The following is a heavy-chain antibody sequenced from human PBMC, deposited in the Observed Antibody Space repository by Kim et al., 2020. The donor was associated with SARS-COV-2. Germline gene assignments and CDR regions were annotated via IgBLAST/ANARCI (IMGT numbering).Heavy chain of an antibody. D-gene: IGHD2-21*01. CDR2: IKSKTDGGTT. V-gene: IGHV3-15*01. J-gene: IGHJ4*02. Sequence: GGSLRLSCAASGFTFSNAWMSWVRQAPGKGLEWVGRIKSKTDGGTTDYAAPVKGRFTISRDDSKNTLYLQMNSLKTEDTAVYYCTTTPPVFRKSVARRPPPYYFDYWGQGTLVTVSS. CDR1: GFTFSNAW. CDR3: TTTPPVFRKSVARRPPPYYFDY.